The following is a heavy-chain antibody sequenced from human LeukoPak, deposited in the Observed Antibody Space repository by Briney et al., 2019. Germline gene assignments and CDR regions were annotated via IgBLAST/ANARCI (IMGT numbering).Heavy chain of an antibody. V-gene: IGHV3-21*01. D-gene: IGHD2/OR15-2a*01. CDR1: GLNLSSYS. CDR3: ARGTVSFFFFDY. Sequence: GGSLRLSCADSGLNLSSYSMNWVRQAPGKGLEWVSSISSSSSYIYYADSVKGRFTISRDNAKNSLYLQMNSLRAEDTAVYYCARGTVSFFFFDYWGQGTLVTVSS. J-gene: IGHJ4*02. CDR2: ISSSSSYI.